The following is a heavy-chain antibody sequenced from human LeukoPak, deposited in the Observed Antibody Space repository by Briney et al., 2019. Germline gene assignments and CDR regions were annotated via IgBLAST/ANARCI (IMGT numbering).Heavy chain of an antibody. D-gene: IGHD2/OR15-2a*01. CDR1: GGSISSGDYY. J-gene: IGHJ4*02. Sequence: SEALSLTCTVSGGSISSGDYYWSWIRQPPGKGLEWIGYIYYSGSTYYNPSLKSRVTISVDTSKNQFSLKLSSVTAADTAVYYCAAWQNRLFDYWGQGTLVTVSS. CDR3: AAWQNRLFDY. CDR2: IYYSGST. V-gene: IGHV4-30-4*01.